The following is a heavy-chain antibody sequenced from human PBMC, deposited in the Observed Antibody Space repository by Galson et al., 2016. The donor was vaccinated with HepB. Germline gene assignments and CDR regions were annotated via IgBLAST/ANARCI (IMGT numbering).Heavy chain of an antibody. D-gene: IGHD4-17*01. J-gene: IGHJ4*02. V-gene: IGHV1-69*10. CDR1: GGTFSTYA. CDR3: ASVSDYGDLYFDY. CDR2: IIPLLGLA. Sequence: SVKVSCKASGGTFSTYAVTWVRQAPGLGLEWMGWIIPLLGLAYYAQKFQGRVTITADKSTNTAYMDLSSLRSEDTAVYYCASVSDYGDLYFDYWGQGTLLTVSS.